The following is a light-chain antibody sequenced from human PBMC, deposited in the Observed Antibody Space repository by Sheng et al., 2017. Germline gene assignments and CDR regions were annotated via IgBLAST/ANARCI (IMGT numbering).Light chain of an antibody. V-gene: IGKV3D-15*03. Sequence: EIVLTQSPGTLSLSPGERATLSCRASQSVSSSYLAWYQQKPGQAPRLLIYAASIRATDIPARFSGSGSGTEFTLSISILQSEDFAVYHCQQYNIWPFTFGQGTKLEIK. CDR1: QSVSSSY. CDR3: QQYNIWPFT. J-gene: IGKJ2*01. CDR2: AAS.